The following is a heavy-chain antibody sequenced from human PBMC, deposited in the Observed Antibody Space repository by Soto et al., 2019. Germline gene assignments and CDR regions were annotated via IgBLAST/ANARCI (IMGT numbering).Heavy chain of an antibody. J-gene: IGHJ6*02. D-gene: IGHD2-2*01. CDR2: IIPIFGTA. CDR1: GGTFSSYS. V-gene: IGHV1-69*13. CDR3: ASHSSLRGYCISTSCYGYYYGMDV. Sequence: ASVKVSSEASGGTFSSYSSSWVRQAPGQGLEWMGGIIPIFGTADYAQKFQGRVTITADESTSTAYMELSSLRSEDTAVYYCASHSSLRGYCISTSCYGYYYGMDVWGQGTTVTVSS.